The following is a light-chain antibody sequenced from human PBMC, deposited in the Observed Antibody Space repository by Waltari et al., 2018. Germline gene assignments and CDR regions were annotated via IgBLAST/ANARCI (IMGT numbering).Light chain of an antibody. CDR1: SSNIGSNY. V-gene: IGLV1-47*01. CDR3: AAWDDSLSGLNWV. Sequence: QSVLTQPPSASGTPGQRVTISCSGSSSNIGSNYVYWYQQLPGTAPKLLNYRNNQRPSGVRDRSAGSRSGTSASLAISGLRSEDEADYYCAAWDDSLSGLNWVFGGGTKLTVL. CDR2: RNN. J-gene: IGLJ3*02.